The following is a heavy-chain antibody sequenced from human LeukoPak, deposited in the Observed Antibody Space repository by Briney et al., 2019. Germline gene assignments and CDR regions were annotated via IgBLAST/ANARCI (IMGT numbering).Heavy chain of an antibody. D-gene: IGHD3-10*02. CDR1: GGSISSYY. V-gene: IGHV4-4*07. Sequence: PSETLSLTCTVSGGSISSYYWGWIRQPAGKGLEWIGRIYTSGSTNYNPSLKSRVTVSVDTSKNQFSLKLSSVTAADTAVYYCAVCSVTGRAFDIWGQGTMVTVSS. J-gene: IGHJ3*02. CDR2: IYTSGST. CDR3: AVCSVTGRAFDI.